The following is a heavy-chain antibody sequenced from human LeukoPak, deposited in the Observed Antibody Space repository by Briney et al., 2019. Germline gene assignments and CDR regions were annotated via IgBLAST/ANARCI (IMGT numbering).Heavy chain of an antibody. J-gene: IGHJ3*02. CDR3: ARLKGLRSGRHAFDI. Sequence: GESLKIFCKGSGYSFTSYWIGWVRQMPGKGLEWMGIIYPGDSDTRYSPSFQGQVTISADKSISTAYLQWSSLKASDTAMYYCARLKGLRSGRHAFDIWGQGTMVTVSS. D-gene: IGHD5-12*01. CDR2: IYPGDSDT. V-gene: IGHV5-51*01. CDR1: GYSFTSYW.